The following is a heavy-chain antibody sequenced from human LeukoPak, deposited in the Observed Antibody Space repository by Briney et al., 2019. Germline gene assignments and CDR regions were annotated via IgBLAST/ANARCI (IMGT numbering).Heavy chain of an antibody. J-gene: IGHJ4*02. Sequence: GGSLRLSCAASGFAFSSYAMSWVRQAPGKGLEWVSAISGSGGSTYYADSVKGRFTISRDNSKNTLYLQMNSLRAEDTAVYYCAKDSRYYDSSGLFDYWGRGTLVTVSS. CDR3: AKDSRYYDSSGLFDY. V-gene: IGHV3-23*01. CDR1: GFAFSSYA. CDR2: ISGSGGST. D-gene: IGHD3-22*01.